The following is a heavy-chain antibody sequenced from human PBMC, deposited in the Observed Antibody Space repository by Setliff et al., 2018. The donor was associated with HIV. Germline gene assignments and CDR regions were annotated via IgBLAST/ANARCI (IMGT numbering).Heavy chain of an antibody. CDR3: ARAEDTVLKMYVVTPPYLDY. Sequence: GESLKISCKGSGYDFSGHWIGWLRQMPGKGLEWMGFIYPDNSDTRYSPSFQGQVTISADKSITTAYLQWSSLGASDTAMYYCARAEDTVLKMYVVTPPYLDYWGQGTLVTVSS. CDR1: GYDFSGHW. J-gene: IGHJ4*02. D-gene: IGHD2-8*01. V-gene: IGHV5-51*01. CDR2: IYPDNSDT.